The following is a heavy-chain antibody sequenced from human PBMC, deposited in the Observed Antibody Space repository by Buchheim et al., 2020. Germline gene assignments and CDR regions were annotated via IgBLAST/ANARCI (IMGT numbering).Heavy chain of an antibody. CDR2: TNEDGSIT. CDR3: GRDLSGSQDY. V-gene: IGHV3-74*01. CDR1: GFTFSTYW. Sequence: EVQLEESGGGLVQPGGSLRLSCAASGFTFSTYWMHWVRQVPEKGLVWVSRTNEDGSITDYADSVKGRFTISRDNAENTLYLHMNSLRVEDTAMYYCGRDLSGSQDYWGQGTL. J-gene: IGHJ4*02. D-gene: IGHD1-26*01.